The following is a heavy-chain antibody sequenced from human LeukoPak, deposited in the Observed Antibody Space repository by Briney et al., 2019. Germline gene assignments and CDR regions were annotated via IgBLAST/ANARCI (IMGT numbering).Heavy chain of an antibody. D-gene: IGHD5-24*01. CDR3: ATLRGDATIFEY. V-gene: IGHV3-7*01. CDR2: IRGDGTVT. CDR1: GFTLSYNW. J-gene: IGHJ4*02. Sequence: GGSLRLSCAPSGFTLSYNWMSRVRQAPGEGLEWVATIRGDGTVTHYVDSAKGRFTISRENTKNSMYLQMEYLGVEDTAVYYCATLRGDATIFEYWGQGTMVTVSS.